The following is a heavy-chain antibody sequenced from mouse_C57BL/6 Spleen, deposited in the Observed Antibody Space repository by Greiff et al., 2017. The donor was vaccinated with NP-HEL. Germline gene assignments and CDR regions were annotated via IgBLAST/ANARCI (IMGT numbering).Heavy chain of an antibody. V-gene: IGHV5-17*01. Sequence: EVKLVESGGGLVKPGGSLKLSCAASGFTFSDYGMHWVRQAPGQGLEWVAYISSAGSTIYYADTVKGRFTISRDNAKNTLFLQMTSLRSEDTAMYYCARQLLFDYWGKGTTLTVSS. CDR2: ISSAGSTI. CDR3: ARQLLFDY. D-gene: IGHD4-1*02. J-gene: IGHJ2*01. CDR1: GFTFSDYG.